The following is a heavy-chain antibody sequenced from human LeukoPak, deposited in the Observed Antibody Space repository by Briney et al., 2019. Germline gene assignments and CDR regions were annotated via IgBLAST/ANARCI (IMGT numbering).Heavy chain of an antibody. Sequence: SETLSLTCAVYGGSFSGYYWSWVRQPPGKGLEWIGSIYHSGRTYYNPSLKSRVTISVDTSKNQFSLKLSSVTAADTAVYYCAKSGSYTGGLHFDYWGQGTLVTVSS. J-gene: IGHJ4*02. CDR1: GGSFSGYY. CDR3: AKSGSYTGGLHFDY. CDR2: IYHSGRT. D-gene: IGHD1-26*01. V-gene: IGHV4-34*01.